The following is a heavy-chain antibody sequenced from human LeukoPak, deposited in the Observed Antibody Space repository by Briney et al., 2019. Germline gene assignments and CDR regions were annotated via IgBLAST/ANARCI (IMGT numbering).Heavy chain of an antibody. J-gene: IGHJ4*02. D-gene: IGHD3-22*01. CDR1: GYTFTGYY. V-gene: IGHV1-2*02. CDR3: ARGREYYYDSSGYDY. CDR2: INPNSGGT. Sequence: ASVKVSCRASGYTFTGYYMHWVRQAPGQGLEWMGWINPNSGGTNYAQKFQGRVTMTRDTSISTAYMELSRLRSDDTAVYYCARGREYYYDSSGYDYWGQGTLVTVSS.